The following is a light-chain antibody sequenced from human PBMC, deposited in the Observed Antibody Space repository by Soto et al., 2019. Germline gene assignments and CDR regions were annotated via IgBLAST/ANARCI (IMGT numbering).Light chain of an antibody. Sequence: IVLTQSPCTLSLSAGERATLSCRSSQSVSGNFLAWYREKPGQAPRLVVYGASSRATGIPDRFSGSGAGTDLTLTISRLETEDFAVYYCRQYGRSLGFAFGGGTKVDI. CDR2: GAS. V-gene: IGKV3-20*01. CDR3: RQYGRSLGFA. J-gene: IGKJ4*01. CDR1: QSVSGNF.